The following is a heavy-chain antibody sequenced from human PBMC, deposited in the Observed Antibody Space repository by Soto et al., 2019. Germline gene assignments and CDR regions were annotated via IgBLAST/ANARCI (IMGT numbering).Heavy chain of an antibody. V-gene: IGHV3-33*08. CDR1: GFTFTDYA. Sequence: QVQLVESGGGVVQPGRSLRLSCAASGFTFTDYAMHGAPQSPGKGLEWLAIIWPDGNNRYNEDPVKGRFTISRDNSKNTMSLQMDNLRVEDSAVYHCVRDGEFRKWNFDYWGRGTQVIVSS. CDR2: IWPDGNNR. J-gene: IGHJ4*02. D-gene: IGHD2-21*01. CDR3: VRDGEFRKWNFDY.